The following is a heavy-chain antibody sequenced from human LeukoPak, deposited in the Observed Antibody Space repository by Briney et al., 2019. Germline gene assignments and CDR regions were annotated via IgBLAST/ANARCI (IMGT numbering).Heavy chain of an antibody. D-gene: IGHD5-18*01. V-gene: IGHV5-51*01. CDR3: ARSQPGYSYGCWFDP. J-gene: IGHJ5*02. CDR1: GYSFTSYW. Sequence: GESLKISCKGSGYSFTSYWIGWVRQMPGKGLEWMGIIYPGDSDTRYSPSFQGQVTISADKSISTAYLQWSSLKASDTAMYYCARSQPGYSYGCWFDPWGQGTLVTVSS. CDR2: IYPGDSDT.